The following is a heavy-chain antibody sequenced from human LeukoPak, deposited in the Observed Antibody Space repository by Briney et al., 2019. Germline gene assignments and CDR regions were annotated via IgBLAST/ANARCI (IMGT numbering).Heavy chain of an antibody. CDR1: GLTFSSYW. V-gene: IGHV3-74*01. J-gene: IGHJ6*02. Sequence: GGSLRLSCAASGLTFSSYWMHWVRQAPGKGLVWVSRINTDGSHTSYADSVKGRFTISRDNAKNTLYLQMNSLRAEDAAVYFCTRDSYISNVYYGMDVWGQGATVTVSS. CDR2: INTDGSHT. D-gene: IGHD1-26*01. CDR3: TRDSYISNVYYGMDV.